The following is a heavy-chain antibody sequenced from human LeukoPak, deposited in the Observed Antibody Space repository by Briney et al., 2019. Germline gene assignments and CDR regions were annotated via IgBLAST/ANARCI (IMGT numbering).Heavy chain of an antibody. J-gene: IGHJ4*02. CDR2: INPNSGGT. Sequence: ASVKVSCKASGYTFTGYCMHWVRQAPGQGLEWMGWINPNSGGTNYAQKFQGRVTMTRDTSISTAYMELSRLRSDDTAVYYCARGQGYYYGSGSYPTLYYWGQGTLVTVSS. CDR1: GYTFTGYC. V-gene: IGHV1-2*02. CDR3: ARGQGYYYGSGSYPTLYY. D-gene: IGHD3-10*01.